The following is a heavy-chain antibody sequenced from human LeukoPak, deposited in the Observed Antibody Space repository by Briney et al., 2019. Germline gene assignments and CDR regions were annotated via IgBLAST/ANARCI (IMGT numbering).Heavy chain of an antibody. Sequence: GGSLRLSCAASGVSVSSNYMSWVREAPGKGLGWGSVIYGGGSTYYADSVNGRFTIPSDNPKNTLYLQMNSLRHEDTAVYYCARDAPPIVATPIDYWGQGTLVTVSS. D-gene: IGHD5-12*01. J-gene: IGHJ4*02. V-gene: IGHV3-66*01. CDR2: IYGGGST. CDR1: GVSVSSNY. CDR3: ARDAPPIVATPIDY.